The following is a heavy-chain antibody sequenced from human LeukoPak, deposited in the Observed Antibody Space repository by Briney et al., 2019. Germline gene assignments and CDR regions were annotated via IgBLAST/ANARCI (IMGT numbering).Heavy chain of an antibody. CDR3: ARDHQVRSPAAFIAAAGTDYYYGMDV. CDR2: IYYSGST. V-gene: IGHV4-31*03. D-gene: IGHD6-13*01. CDR1: GGSISSGGYY. J-gene: IGHJ6*02. Sequence: SETLSLTCTVSGGSISSGGYYWSWIRQHPGKGLEWIGYIYYSGSTYYNPSLKSRVTISVDTSKNQFSLKLSSVTAADTAVYYCARDHQVRSPAAFIAAAGTDYYYGMDVWGQGTTVTVSS.